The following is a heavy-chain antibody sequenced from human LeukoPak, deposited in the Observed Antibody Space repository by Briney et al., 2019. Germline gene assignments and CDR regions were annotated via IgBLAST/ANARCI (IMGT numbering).Heavy chain of an antibody. CDR1: GFTFSSYW. J-gene: IGHJ4*02. CDR3: AEGASYDYVWGSYRPVDY. D-gene: IGHD3-16*02. Sequence: PGGSLRLSCAASGFTFSSYWMHWVRQAPGKGLVWVSRINSDGSSTSYADSVKGRFTISRDNAKNSLYLQMNSLRAEDTAVYYCAEGASYDYVWGSYRPVDYWGQGTLVTVSS. V-gene: IGHV3-74*01. CDR2: INSDGSST.